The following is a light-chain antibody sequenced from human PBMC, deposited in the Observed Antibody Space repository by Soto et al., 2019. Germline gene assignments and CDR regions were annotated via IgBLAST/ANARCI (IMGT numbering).Light chain of an antibody. J-gene: IGKJ4*01. CDR2: GAS. CDR1: QSIIISY. CDR3: QQYSLSPLT. Sequence: EIVLTQSPGTLSLSPGESATLSCRASQSIIISYLAWYQQKRGQSPMLLIYGASSRATGIPDRFSGDGSGTDFPLRISGLDPADFAVYYCQQYSLSPLTFGGGTKVEI. V-gene: IGKV3-20*01.